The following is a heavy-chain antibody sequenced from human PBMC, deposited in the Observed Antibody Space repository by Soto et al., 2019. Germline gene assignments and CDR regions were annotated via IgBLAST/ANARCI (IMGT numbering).Heavy chain of an antibody. J-gene: IGHJ4*03. CDR3: ARSPHYYTPGSSPFDY. CDR1: SYVIESGHY. CDR2: IYDSGTT. D-gene: IGHD3-10*01. Sequence: ETLSLTCVVSSYVIESGHYWGWVRQPPGKGLEWVGSIYDSGTTYYNPSLRSRVTISADTSKNQFSLSLTSVTAADTAVSYCARSPHYYTPGSSPFDYWGPGTMVTVSS. V-gene: IGHV4-38-2*01.